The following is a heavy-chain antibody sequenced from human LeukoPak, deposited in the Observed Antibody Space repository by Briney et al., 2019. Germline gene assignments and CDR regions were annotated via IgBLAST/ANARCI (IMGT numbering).Heavy chain of an antibody. CDR1: GYSISSGYY. CDR2: IYHSGST. D-gene: IGHD2-15*01. Sequence: PSETLSLTCTVSGYSISSGYYWGWIRQPPGKGLEWTGSIYHSGSTYYNPSLKSRVTISVDTSKNQFSLQLNSVTPEDTAVYYCARGPQVVGYFYIDVWDKGSTVTVSS. V-gene: IGHV4-38-2*02. CDR3: ARGPQVVGYFYIDV. J-gene: IGHJ6*03.